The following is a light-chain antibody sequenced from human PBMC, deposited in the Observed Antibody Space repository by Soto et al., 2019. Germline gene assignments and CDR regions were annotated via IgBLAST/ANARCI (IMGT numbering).Light chain of an antibody. CDR2: AAY. V-gene: IGKV1-9*01. J-gene: IGKJ4*01. Sequence: DIQLTQSPSFLSASVGDRVTITCRASQGISSYLAWYQQKPGKAPKLLIYAAYTLQSVVPSRFSGSGSGTEFTLTIISLQPEDFATYYCQQLNRYPFTFGGGNKVEIK. CDR1: QGISSY. CDR3: QQLNRYPFT.